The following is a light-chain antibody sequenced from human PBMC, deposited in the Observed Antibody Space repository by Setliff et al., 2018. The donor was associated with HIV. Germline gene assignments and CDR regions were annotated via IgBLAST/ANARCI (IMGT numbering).Light chain of an antibody. CDR1: SSDVGGYNY. CDR3: SSYAGNKGDV. J-gene: IGLJ1*01. Sequence: QSALTQPASVSGSPGQSITLSCTGTSSDVGGYNYVSWYQQHPDKAPKLMIHEVTKRPSGVPDRFSGSKSGNTASLTVSGLQAEDEADYYCSSYAGNKGDVFGTGTKVTVL. V-gene: IGLV2-8*01. CDR2: EVT.